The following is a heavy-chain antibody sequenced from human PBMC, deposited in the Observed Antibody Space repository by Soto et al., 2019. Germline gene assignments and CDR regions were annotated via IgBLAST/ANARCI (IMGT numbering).Heavy chain of an antibody. J-gene: IGHJ4*02. CDR1: GFTFSSYG. D-gene: IGHD2-21*02. CDR2: ISYDGSNK. V-gene: IGHV3-30*18. CDR3: AKDKVPVVVTAPFDY. Sequence: QVQLVESGGGVVQPGRSLRLSCAASGFTFSSYGMHWVRQAPGKGLEWVAVISYDGSNKYYADSVKGRFTISRDNSKNTVDLQMHNLRAEDTAVYYCAKDKVPVVVTAPFDYWGQGTLVTVSS.